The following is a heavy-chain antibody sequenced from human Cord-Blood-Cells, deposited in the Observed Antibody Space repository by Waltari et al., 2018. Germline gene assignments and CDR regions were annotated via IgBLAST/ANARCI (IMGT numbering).Heavy chain of an antibody. V-gene: IGHV4-38-2*01. CDR3: ARGGYYDSSGYYDY. J-gene: IGHJ4*02. CDR1: GYSISSGYY. CDR2: IYHSGST. D-gene: IGHD3-22*01. Sequence: QVQLQESGPGLVKPSETLSLTCAVSGYSISSGYYWGWIRQPPGKGLEWIGSIYHSGSTYYSPSLKSRVTISVDTSKNQCSLKLSSVTAADTAVYYCARGGYYDSSGYYDYWGQGTLVTVSS.